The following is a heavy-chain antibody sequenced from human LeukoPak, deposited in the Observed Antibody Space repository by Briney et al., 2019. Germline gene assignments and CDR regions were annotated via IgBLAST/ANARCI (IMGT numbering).Heavy chain of an antibody. V-gene: IGHV4-38-2*01. Sequence: SETLSLTCAVSGYSISSGYYWGWIRQPPGKGMDWIGSIYHSGSTNYNPSLKSRVTISVDTSKNQLSLKLSSVTAADTAVYYCASAYGSGSYYNGFLYWGQGTLVTVSS. CDR1: GYSISSGYY. CDR3: ASAYGSGSYYNGFLY. D-gene: IGHD3-10*01. CDR2: IYHSGST. J-gene: IGHJ4*02.